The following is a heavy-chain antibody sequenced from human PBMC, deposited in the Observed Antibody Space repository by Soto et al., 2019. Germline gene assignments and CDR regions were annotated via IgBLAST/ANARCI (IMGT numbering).Heavy chain of an antibody. CDR3: AKATSGSYYSEEYFQH. CDR1: GFSCSSYD. Sequence: EVQMLESGGGLVQPGGSLRLSCAVSGFSCSSYDMSWVRQAPGKGLEWVSTILVAGSTHYPDSVRGRFAISRDTSKNTLYLQMNSLRAEDTAVYYCAKATSGSYYSEEYFQHWGQGTLVTVSS. V-gene: IGHV3-23*01. J-gene: IGHJ1*01. D-gene: IGHD1-26*01. CDR2: ILVAGST.